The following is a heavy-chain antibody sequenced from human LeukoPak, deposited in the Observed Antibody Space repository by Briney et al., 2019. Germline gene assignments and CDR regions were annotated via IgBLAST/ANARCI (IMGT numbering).Heavy chain of an antibody. J-gene: IGHJ6*03. CDR1: GFTFDDYA. D-gene: IGHD3-10*01. V-gene: IGHV3-9*03. CDR3: AKDGGLNSGGSGYMDV. CDR2: ISWNSGSI. Sequence: TGGSLRLSCAASGFTFDDYAMHWVRQAPGKGLGWVSGISWNSGSIGYADSVKGRFTISRDNAKNSLYLQMNSLRAEDMALYYCAKDGGLNSGGSGYMDVWGKGTTVTVSS.